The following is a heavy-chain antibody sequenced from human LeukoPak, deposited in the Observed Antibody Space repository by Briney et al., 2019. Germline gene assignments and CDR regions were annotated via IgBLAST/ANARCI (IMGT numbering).Heavy chain of an antibody. CDR3: TRSGFGGGVHFDY. J-gene: IGHJ4*02. D-gene: IGHD3-16*01. Sequence: ASVEVSRKASGYTFTSYDINWVRQAVGQGLEWMGWMNPNSGDTGYVEKFQGRVTMTRDTSITTAYMELSSLRSEDTAVYYCTRSGFGGGVHFDYWGQGTPVTVSS. V-gene: IGHV1-8*01. CDR1: GYTFTSYD. CDR2: MNPNSGDT.